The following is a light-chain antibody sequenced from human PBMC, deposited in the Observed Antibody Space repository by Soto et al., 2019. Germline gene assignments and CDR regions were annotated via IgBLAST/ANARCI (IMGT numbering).Light chain of an antibody. J-gene: IGLJ2*01. V-gene: IGLV1-47*01. CDR1: SSNIGSNY. CDR2: RNN. Sequence: QSVLTQPPPASGTPGQRVTISCSGSSSNIGSNYVYWYQQLPGTAPKLLIYRNNQRPSGVPDRFSGSKSGTSASLAISGLRSEDEADYYCAAWDDSLHVVFGGGTKLTVL. CDR3: AAWDDSLHVV.